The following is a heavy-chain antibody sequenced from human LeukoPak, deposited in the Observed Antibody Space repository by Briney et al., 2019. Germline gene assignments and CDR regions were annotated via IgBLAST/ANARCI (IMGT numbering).Heavy chain of an antibody. CDR1: DGSINIYY. D-gene: IGHD5-18*01. Sequence: SETLSLTCTVSDGSINIYYWSWIRQAPGKGLEWIGYIYNSGSTNYKPSLRRRVTISMDTSKIQFSLRLTSVTAADTAMYYCARGYNYGAHYWFDYWGQGTLVTVSS. J-gene: IGHJ4*02. CDR2: IYNSGST. V-gene: IGHV4-59*01. CDR3: ARGYNYGAHYWFDY.